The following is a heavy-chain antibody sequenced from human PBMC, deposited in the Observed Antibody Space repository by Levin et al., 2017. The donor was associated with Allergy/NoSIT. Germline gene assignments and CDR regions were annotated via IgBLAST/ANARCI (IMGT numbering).Heavy chain of an antibody. D-gene: IGHD2-21*02. J-gene: IGHJ4*02. CDR3: AREMTSCYGDCNDY. Sequence: QSGGSLRLSCAASGFIFSDYEFNWVRQAPGKGLEWLSYISSSGGTTFYADSVKGRFTISRDNAKNSLFLQMNSLKAEDTALYYCAREMTSCYGDCNDYWGQGTLVTVSS. CDR2: ISSSGGTT. CDR1: GFIFSDYE. V-gene: IGHV3-48*03.